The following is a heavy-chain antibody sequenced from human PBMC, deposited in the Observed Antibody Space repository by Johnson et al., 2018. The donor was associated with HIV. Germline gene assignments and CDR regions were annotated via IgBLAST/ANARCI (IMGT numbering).Heavy chain of an antibody. D-gene: IGHD3-10*01. J-gene: IGHJ3*02. CDR1: GFTFSSYW. V-gene: IGHV3-7*01. CDR3: ARRELWFGPVAFDI. Sequence: VQLVESGGGLVQPGGSLRLSCAASGFTFSSYWMSWVRQAPGKGLEWVANIKQDGSEKYYVDSVKGRFTISRDNATNSLYLQMNSLRADDTAVYYCARRELWFGPVAFDIWGQGTMVTVSS. CDR2: IKQDGSEK.